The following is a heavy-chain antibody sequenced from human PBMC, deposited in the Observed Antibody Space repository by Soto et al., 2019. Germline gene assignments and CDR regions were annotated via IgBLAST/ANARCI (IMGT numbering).Heavy chain of an antibody. CDR2: IIPPFGAP. CDR1: GGALSGYA. CDR3: ARVPSDGAGWYGYS. D-gene: IGHD6-19*01. J-gene: IGHJ4*02. V-gene: IGHV1-69*06. Sequence: QMQLVQSGPEVKKPGSSVTVSCKASGGALSGYAITWVRQATGQVIEWMGLIIPPFGAPTYAQKFQGRITITAHKSTATVYLDLSILRSDDTGVYYCARVPSDGAGWYGYSWGQGTLLSFAS.